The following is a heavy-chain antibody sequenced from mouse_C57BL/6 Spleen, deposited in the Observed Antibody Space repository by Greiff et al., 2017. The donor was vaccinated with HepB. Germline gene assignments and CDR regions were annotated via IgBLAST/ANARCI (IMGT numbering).Heavy chain of an antibody. CDR3: ARSHYGNYWDFAY. V-gene: IGHV1-72*01. CDR2: IDPNSGGT. CDR1: GYTFTSYW. J-gene: IGHJ3*01. Sequence: QVQLQQPGAELVKPGASVKLSCKASGYTFTSYWMHWVKQRPGRGLEWIGRIDPNSGGTKYNEKFKSKATLTVDKPSSTAYMPLSSLTSEDSAVYYCARSHYGNYWDFAYWGQGTLVTVSA. D-gene: IGHD2-1*01.